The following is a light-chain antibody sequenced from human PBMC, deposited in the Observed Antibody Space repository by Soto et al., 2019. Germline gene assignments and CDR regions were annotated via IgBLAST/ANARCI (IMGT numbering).Light chain of an antibody. V-gene: IGKV3-15*01. J-gene: IGKJ5*01. CDR1: QSVSTY. Sequence: EMVLTQAPATLSLSPGEIATLSCRASQSVSTYLAWFQQKPGQAPRLLIYHASTRATGISGRFSGSGSGTEFTLTITSLQSEDFAVYYCQQYNEWPITFGQGTRLEIK. CDR3: QQYNEWPIT. CDR2: HAS.